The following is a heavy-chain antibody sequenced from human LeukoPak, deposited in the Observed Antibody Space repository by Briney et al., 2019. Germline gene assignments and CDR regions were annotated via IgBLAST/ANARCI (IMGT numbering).Heavy chain of an antibody. D-gene: IGHD1-1*01. Sequence: AGGSLRLSCAASGFTFSNAWMSWVRQAPGKGLEWVSTVTSSGGSTYYSDSVKGRFTISRDNSKNTLYLQMNSLRVEDTAVYYCAKRPTDMASFDYWGQGTLVTISS. J-gene: IGHJ4*02. V-gene: IGHV3-23*01. CDR3: AKRPTDMASFDY. CDR1: GFTFSNAW. CDR2: VTSSGGST.